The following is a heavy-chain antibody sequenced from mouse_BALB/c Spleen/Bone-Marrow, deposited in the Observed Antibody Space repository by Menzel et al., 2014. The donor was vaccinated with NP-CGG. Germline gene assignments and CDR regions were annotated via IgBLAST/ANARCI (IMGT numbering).Heavy chain of an antibody. CDR3: AAGRDYFDY. D-gene: IGHD4-1*01. V-gene: IGHV1-14*01. Sequence: EVQLQQSGPELVKPGASVKMSCKASGYTFSSYIMHWVKQKPGRGLEWIGYINPYNDGTNYNEKFKGKATLTSDKSSSTAYMELSSLTSEDSAVYYCAAGRDYFDYWGQGTTLTVSS. J-gene: IGHJ2*01. CDR2: INPYNDGT. CDR1: GYTFSSYI.